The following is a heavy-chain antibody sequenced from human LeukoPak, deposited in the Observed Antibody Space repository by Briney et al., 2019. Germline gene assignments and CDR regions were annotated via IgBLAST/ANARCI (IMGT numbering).Heavy chain of an antibody. J-gene: IGHJ5*02. CDR1: GGSFSGYY. D-gene: IGHD3-10*01. CDR3: ARGGRVLLRFGEPRRWFDP. V-gene: IGHV4-34*01. Sequence: SETLSLTCAVYGGSFSGYYWSWIRQPPGKGLEWIGEINHSGSTNYNPSLKSRVTISVDTSKNQFSLKLSSVTAADTAVYYCARGGRVLLRFGEPRRWFDPWGQGTLVTVSS. CDR2: INHSGST.